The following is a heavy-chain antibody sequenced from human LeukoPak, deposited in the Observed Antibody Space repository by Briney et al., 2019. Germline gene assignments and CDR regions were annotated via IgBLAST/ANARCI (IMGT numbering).Heavy chain of an antibody. CDR2: IYTSGST. CDR3: ARHSSSPRSYYFDY. V-gene: IGHV4-4*09. Sequence: PSETLSLTCTVSGGSISSYYWSWIRQPPGKGLEWIGYIYTSGSTNYSPSLKSRVTISVDTSKNQFSLKLSSVTAADTAVYYCARHSSSPRSYYFDYWGQGTLVTVSS. CDR1: GGSISSYY. D-gene: IGHD6-6*01. J-gene: IGHJ4*02.